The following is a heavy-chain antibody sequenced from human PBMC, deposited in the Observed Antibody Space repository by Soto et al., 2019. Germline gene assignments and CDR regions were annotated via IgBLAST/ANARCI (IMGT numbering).Heavy chain of an antibody. D-gene: IGHD3-22*01. Sequence: QVQLVQSGAEVKKPGASVKVSCKASGYTFTSYGISWVRQAPGQGLEWMGWISAYNGNTNYAQKLQGRVTMTTDTATSTAYMEMRSRRSDDTAGYNCAIDLAIDYDDSSGVTNWFVPWGQGNLVTVSS. CDR1: GYTFTSYG. V-gene: IGHV1-18*04. CDR2: ISAYNGNT. CDR3: AIDLAIDYDDSSGVTNWFVP. J-gene: IGHJ5*02.